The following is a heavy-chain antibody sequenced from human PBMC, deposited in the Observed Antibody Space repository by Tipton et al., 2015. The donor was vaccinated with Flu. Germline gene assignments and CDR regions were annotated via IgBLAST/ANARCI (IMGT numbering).Heavy chain of an antibody. Sequence: TLSLTCTVSGGSISRSSYYWGWIRQPPGKGLEWIGSIYYSGSTYYNPSLKSRVTISVDTSKNQFSLKLSSVTAADTAVYYCLSGAVAGPFDYWGQGTLVTVSS. CDR1: GGSISRSSYY. J-gene: IGHJ4*02. CDR2: IYYSGST. V-gene: IGHV4-39*01. CDR3: LSGAVAGPFDY. D-gene: IGHD6-19*01.